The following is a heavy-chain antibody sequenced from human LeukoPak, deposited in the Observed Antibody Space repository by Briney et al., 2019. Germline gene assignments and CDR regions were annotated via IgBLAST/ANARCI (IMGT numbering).Heavy chain of an antibody. Sequence: ASVKVSCKASGYTFTGYYMHWVRQAPGQGLEWMGWINPNSGGTNYAQKFQGRVTMTRDTSISTAYMELSRLRSDDTAVYYCARLPGSDTTVTTFYYGMDVWGQGTTVTVSS. V-gene: IGHV1-2*02. CDR3: ARLPGSDTTVTTFYYGMDV. J-gene: IGHJ6*02. D-gene: IGHD4-17*01. CDR2: INPNSGGT. CDR1: GYTFTGYY.